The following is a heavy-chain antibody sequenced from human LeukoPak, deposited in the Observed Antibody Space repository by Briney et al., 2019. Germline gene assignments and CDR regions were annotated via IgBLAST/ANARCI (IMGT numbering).Heavy chain of an antibody. D-gene: IGHD3-22*01. J-gene: IGHJ3*02. V-gene: IGHV4-38-2*02. CDR1: GYSISSGYY. CDR3: AYYDSSGYHAFDI. CDR2: IYHSGST. Sequence: SETLSLTCTVSGYSISSGYYWGWIRQPPGKGLEWIGSIYHSGSTYYNPSLKSRVTISVDTSKNQLSLKLSSVTAADTAVYYCAYYDSSGYHAFDIWGQGTMVTVSS.